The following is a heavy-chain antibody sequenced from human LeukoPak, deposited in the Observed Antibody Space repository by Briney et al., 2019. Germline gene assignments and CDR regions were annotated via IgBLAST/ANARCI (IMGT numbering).Heavy chain of an antibody. V-gene: IGHV3-21*01. CDR2: ISSSSSYI. D-gene: IGHD2-2*02. Sequence: GSLRLSCAASGFTFSSYSMNWVRQAPGKGLEWVSSISSSSSYIYYADSVKGRFTISRDNAKNSLYLQMNSLRAEDTAVYYCARETYCSSTSCYTDAFDIWGQGTMVTVSS. CDR3: ARETYCSSTSCYTDAFDI. CDR1: GFTFSSYS. J-gene: IGHJ3*02.